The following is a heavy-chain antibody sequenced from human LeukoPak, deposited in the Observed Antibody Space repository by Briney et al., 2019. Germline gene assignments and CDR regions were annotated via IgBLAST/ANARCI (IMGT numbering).Heavy chain of an antibody. CDR1: GFTFSNYW. D-gene: IGHD5/OR15-5a*01. Sequence: GGSLRLSCAASGFTFSNYWMTWVRQAPGKGLEWVANIKQDESGKYYLDSVKGRFTISRDNAKKSLFLQMNSLRAEDTAVYYCARSTPSLDSWGQGTLVTVSS. V-gene: IGHV3-7*01. CDR2: IKQDESGK. J-gene: IGHJ4*02. CDR3: ARSTPSLDS.